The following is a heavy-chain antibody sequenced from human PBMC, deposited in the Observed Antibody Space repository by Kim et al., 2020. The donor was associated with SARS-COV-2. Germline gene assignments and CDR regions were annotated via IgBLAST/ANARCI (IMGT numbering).Heavy chain of an antibody. Sequence: YADSVKGRFTISRDNAKNSLYLQMNSLRAEDTAVYYCARDLRRVDAFDIWGQGTMVTVSS. D-gene: IGHD5-12*01. CDR3: ARDLRRVDAFDI. V-gene: IGHV3-21*01. J-gene: IGHJ3*02.